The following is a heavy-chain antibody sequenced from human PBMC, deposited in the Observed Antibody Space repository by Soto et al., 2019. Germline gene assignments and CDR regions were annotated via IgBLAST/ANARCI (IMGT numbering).Heavy chain of an antibody. J-gene: IGHJ6*02. Sequence: PSETLSLTCAVYGGSFSGYYWSWIRQPPGKGQEWIGEINHSGSTNYNPSLKSRVTISVDTSKNQFSLKLISVTAADTAVYYCASGRRVKGTEELGPPYYYYGMDVWGQGTTVTVS. CDR2: INHSGST. D-gene: IGHD1-7*01. CDR3: ASGRRVKGTEELGPPYYYYGMDV. V-gene: IGHV4-34*01. CDR1: GGSFSGYY.